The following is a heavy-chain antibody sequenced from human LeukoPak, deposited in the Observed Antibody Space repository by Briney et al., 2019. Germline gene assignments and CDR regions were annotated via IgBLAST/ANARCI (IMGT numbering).Heavy chain of an antibody. D-gene: IGHD5-24*01. CDR3: ARDRLGRDGYNYFDY. Sequence: PSETLSLTCTVSGGSISSYYGSWSRQPAGKGLEWIGRIYTSGGTNYNPSLKSRVTMSVDTSKNQFSLKLSSVTAADTAVYYCARDRLGRDGYNYFDYWGQGTLVTVSS. J-gene: IGHJ4*02. V-gene: IGHV4-4*07. CDR1: GGSISSYY. CDR2: IYTSGGT.